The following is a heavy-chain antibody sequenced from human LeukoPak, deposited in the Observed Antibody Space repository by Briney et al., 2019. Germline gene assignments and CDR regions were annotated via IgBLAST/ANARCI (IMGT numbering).Heavy chain of an antibody. Sequence: GGSLRLSCAASGFTVSSNYMIWVRQAPGKGLEWVSSISDTGGNTYYADSVKGRFTISRDNSKNTLYLQMNSLRAEDTAIYYCAKDRNDYSNYIDYWGQGTLVTVSS. J-gene: IGHJ4*02. CDR2: ISDTGGNT. CDR1: GFTVSSNY. D-gene: IGHD4-11*01. V-gene: IGHV3-23*01. CDR3: AKDRNDYSNYIDY.